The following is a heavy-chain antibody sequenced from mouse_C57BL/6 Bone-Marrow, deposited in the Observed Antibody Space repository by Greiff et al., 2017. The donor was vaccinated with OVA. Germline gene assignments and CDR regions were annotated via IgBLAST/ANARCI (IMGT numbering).Heavy chain of an antibody. Sequence: EVQLQQSGTVLARPGASVKMSCKTSGYTFTSYWMHWVKQRPGQGLEWIGAIYPGNSDTSYNQKFKGKAKLTAVTSASTAYMELSSLTNEDAAVYYCARARYYGSSFYYLDYWGQGTTLTVSS. J-gene: IGHJ2*01. D-gene: IGHD1-1*01. V-gene: IGHV1-5*01. CDR1: GYTFTSYW. CDR2: IYPGNSDT. CDR3: ARARYYGSSFYYLDY.